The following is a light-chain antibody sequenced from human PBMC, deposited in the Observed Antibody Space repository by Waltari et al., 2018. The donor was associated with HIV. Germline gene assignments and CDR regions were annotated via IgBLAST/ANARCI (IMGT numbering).Light chain of an antibody. V-gene: IGLV3-25*03. CDR1: VLPDQY. J-gene: IGLJ2*01. CDR3: QSGDKGRTHSVV. Sequence: SSELIQPPSQSVSPGQTARPPCSGDVLPDQYVYWYQQRPGQAPLLVIYKDHERPSGIPERFSGSSSGTKATLTITGVQPEDEADYYCQSGDKGRTHSVVFGGGTKLTVL. CDR2: KDH.